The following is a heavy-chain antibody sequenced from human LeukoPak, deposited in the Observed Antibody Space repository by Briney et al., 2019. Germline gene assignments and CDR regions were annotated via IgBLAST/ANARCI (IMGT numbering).Heavy chain of an antibody. Sequence: SETLSLACAVSGYSISSSNYWGWIRQPPGKGLEWIGHIYYSGSIYYNPSLKSRVTMSVDTSKNQFSLKLSSVTAVDTAVYYCARKATTGPTKAAFDIWGQGTMVTVSS. CDR2: IYYSGSI. V-gene: IGHV4-28*05. CDR1: GYSISSSNY. D-gene: IGHD4-17*01. J-gene: IGHJ3*02. CDR3: ARKATTGPTKAAFDI.